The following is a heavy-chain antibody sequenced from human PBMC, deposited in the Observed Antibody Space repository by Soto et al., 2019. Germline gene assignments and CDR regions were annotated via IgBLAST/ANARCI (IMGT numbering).Heavy chain of an antibody. CDR1: GYTFTSYG. CDR2: INAHSGGT. J-gene: IGHJ5*02. Sequence: VVSVKVSCKASGYTFTSYGISWLREAPGQGLEWMGWINAHSGGTEYAQKFQGRVTLTRDTSIATAYLTLTSLTSDDTALYYCAKDLTRQLAYWLDPWGQGTQVTVYS. CDR3: AKDLTRQLAYWLDP. V-gene: IGHV1-2*02. D-gene: IGHD6-6*01.